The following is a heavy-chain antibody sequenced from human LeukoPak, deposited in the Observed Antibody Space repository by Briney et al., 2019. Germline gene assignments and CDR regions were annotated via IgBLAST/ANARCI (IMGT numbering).Heavy chain of an antibody. CDR3: AKIRFYYDSSFDYWYFDL. D-gene: IGHD3-22*01. V-gene: IGHV3-23*01. J-gene: IGHJ2*01. CDR1: GFPFSSYA. Sequence: GGSLRLSCAASGFPFSSYAMGWVRQAPRKGLEWVSGITASSGGTYYADSVKGRFTISRDNSKNTLYLQINRLRAEDTAIYFCAKIRFYYDSSFDYWYFDLWGRGTLVTVSS. CDR2: ITASSGGT.